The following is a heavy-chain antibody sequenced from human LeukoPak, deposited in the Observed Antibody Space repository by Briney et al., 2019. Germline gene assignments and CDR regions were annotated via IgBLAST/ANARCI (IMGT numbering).Heavy chain of an antibody. CDR3: ARVFGRGSGWYFESYY. CDR1: RYTFTSYY. Sequence: GGSVTVSCKASRYTFTSYYMHWVRQAPGQGLEWMGWISAYNGNTNYAQKLQGRVTMTTDTSTSTAYMELRSLRSDDTAVYYCARVFGRGSGWYFESYYWGQGTVLTVSS. V-gene: IGHV1-18*04. D-gene: IGHD6-19*01. J-gene: IGHJ4*02. CDR2: ISAYNGNT.